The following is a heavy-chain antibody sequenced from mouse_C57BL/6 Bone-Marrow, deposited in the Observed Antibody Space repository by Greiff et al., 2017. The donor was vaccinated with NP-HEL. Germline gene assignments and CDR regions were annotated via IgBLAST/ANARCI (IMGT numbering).Heavy chain of an antibody. CDR1: GYTFTSYW. Sequence: QVQLQQSGAELVKPGASVKLSCKASGYTFTSYWMHWVKQRPGQGLEWIGMIHPNSGSTNYNEKFKSKATLTVDKSSSTAYMQLSSLTSEDSAVYYCASIGYASYYFDYWGQGTTLTVSS. CDR2: IHPNSGST. J-gene: IGHJ2*01. CDR3: ASIGYASYYFDY. D-gene: IGHD3-2*02. V-gene: IGHV1-64*01.